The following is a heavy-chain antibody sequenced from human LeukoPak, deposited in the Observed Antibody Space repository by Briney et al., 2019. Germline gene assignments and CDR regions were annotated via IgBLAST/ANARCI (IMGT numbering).Heavy chain of an antibody. CDR1: GGSISGWY. CDR3: ARHAGTYYDSSGQFDY. Sequence: SETLSLTCTVSGGSISGWYWSWLRQSPGKGLEWIGYIYGSGNTNYNPSLKSRVTISVDTSKNQFSLKLSSVTAADTAVYYCARHAGTYYDSSGQFDYWGQGTLVTVSS. J-gene: IGHJ4*02. CDR2: IYGSGNT. V-gene: IGHV4-59*08. D-gene: IGHD3-22*01.